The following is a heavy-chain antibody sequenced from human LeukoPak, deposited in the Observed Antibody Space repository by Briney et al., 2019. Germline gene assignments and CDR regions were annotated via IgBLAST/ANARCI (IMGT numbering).Heavy chain of an antibody. V-gene: IGHV4-31*03. CDR2: IYYSGST. D-gene: IGHD1-1*01. Sequence: SQTLSLTCTVSGGSISSGGYDWSWIRQHPGKGLEWIGYIYYSGSTYYNPSLKSRVTISVDTSKNQFSLKLSSVTAADTAVYYCARRTTGSSNWFDPWGQGTLVTVSS. CDR3: ARRTTGSSNWFDP. J-gene: IGHJ5*02. CDR1: GGSISSGGYD.